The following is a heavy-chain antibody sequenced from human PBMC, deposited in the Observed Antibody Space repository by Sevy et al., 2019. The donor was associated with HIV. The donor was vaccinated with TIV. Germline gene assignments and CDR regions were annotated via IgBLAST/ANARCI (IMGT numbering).Heavy chain of an antibody. D-gene: IGHD4-17*01. J-gene: IGHJ5*02. V-gene: IGHV3-30-3*01. CDR3: ARDQHDYAGNLRTGWFDP. CDR1: GFTFSSYA. Sequence: GGSLRLSCAASGFTFSSYAFHWVRQAPGKGLEWVSIIAYDGTNKYYADSVKGRFTVSRDNSKSTLYLQINSLRTEDTAVYYCARDQHDYAGNLRTGWFDPWGQGTLVTVSS. CDR2: IAYDGTNK.